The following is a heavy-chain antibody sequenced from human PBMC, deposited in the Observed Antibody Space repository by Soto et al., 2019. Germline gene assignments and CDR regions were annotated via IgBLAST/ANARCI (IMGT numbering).Heavy chain of an antibody. D-gene: IGHD3-22*01. CDR3: ARTGPYSSGNN. CDR2: IHSSGNT. Sequence: QVQLQESGPGLVDPLGTLSLTCAVSGTSVSGANWWGWVRQPPGKGLEWIGEIHSSGNTDYNPSLKSRVNIPRDMSKNEFYLKLTSVTAADTAVYYCARTGPYSSGNNWGQGTLVTVSS. V-gene: IGHV4-4*02. CDR1: GTSVSGANW. J-gene: IGHJ4*02.